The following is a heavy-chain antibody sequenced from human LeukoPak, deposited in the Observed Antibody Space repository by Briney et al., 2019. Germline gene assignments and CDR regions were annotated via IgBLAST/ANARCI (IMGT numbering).Heavy chain of an antibody. CDR3: TRGVDTAMASNPYYFDY. CDR2: IRSKAYGGTT. Sequence: PGGSLRLSCTASGFTFGDYAMSWFRQAPGKGLEWVGFIRSKAYGGTTEYAASVKGRFTISRDDSNSIAYLQMNSLKTEDTAVYYCTRGVDTAMASNPYYFDYWGQGTLVTVSS. D-gene: IGHD5-18*01. J-gene: IGHJ4*02. CDR1: GFTFGDYA. V-gene: IGHV3-49*03.